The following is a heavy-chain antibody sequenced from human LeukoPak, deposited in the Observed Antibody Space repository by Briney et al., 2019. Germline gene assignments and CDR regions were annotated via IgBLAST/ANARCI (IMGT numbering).Heavy chain of an antibody. CDR1: GHTFTSYD. D-gene: IGHD4/OR15-4a*01. CDR2: MNLNSGNT. J-gene: IGHJ4*02. Sequence: ASVKVSCKASGHTFTSYDINWVRQATGQGLEWTGWMNLNSGNTGYAQKFQGRVTMTRDTSMSTAYMELSSLRSEDTAIYYCARVLRGDYGDCWGQGTLVTVSS. CDR3: ARVLRGDYGDC. V-gene: IGHV1-8*01.